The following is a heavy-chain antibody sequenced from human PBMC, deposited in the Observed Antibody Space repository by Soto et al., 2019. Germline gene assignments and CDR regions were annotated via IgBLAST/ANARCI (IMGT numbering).Heavy chain of an antibody. CDR2: IYSGGST. Sequence: GGSLRLSCAASGFTVSSNYMSWVRQAPGKGLEWVSVIYSGGSTYYADSVKGRFTISRDNSKNTLYLQMNSLRAEDTAVYYCARDRPRGTFDYWGQGTLVTVSS. D-gene: IGHD1-1*01. J-gene: IGHJ4*02. V-gene: IGHV3-53*01. CDR1: GFTVSSNY. CDR3: ARDRPRGTFDY.